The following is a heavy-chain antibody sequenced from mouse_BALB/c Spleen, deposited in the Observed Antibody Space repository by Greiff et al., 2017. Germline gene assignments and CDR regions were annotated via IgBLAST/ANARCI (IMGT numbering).Heavy chain of an antibody. CDR3: ARDKDDYDAY. CDR1: GFTFSSYG. J-gene: IGHJ3*01. Sequence: EVQRVESGGGLVQPGGSLKLSCAASGFTFSSYGMSWVRQTPDKRLELVATINSNGGSTYYPDSVKGRFTISRDNAKDTLYLQMSSLKSEDTAMYYCARDKDDYDAYWGQGTLVTVSA. CDR2: INSNGGST. D-gene: IGHD2-4*01. V-gene: IGHV5-6-3*01.